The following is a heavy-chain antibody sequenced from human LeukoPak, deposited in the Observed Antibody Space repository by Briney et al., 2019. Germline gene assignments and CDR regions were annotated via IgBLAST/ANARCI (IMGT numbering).Heavy chain of an antibody. CDR1: GGSISSTNCY. D-gene: IGHD6-19*01. CDR2: IYYSGST. V-gene: IGHV4-39*01. J-gene: IGHJ4*02. Sequence: SETLSLTCSVFGGSISSTNCYWGWIRQPPGKGLEWIGSIYYSGSTYYNPSLKSRVTISVDTSKNQFSLNLSSVTAADAAVYHCARHLYGSGLHRIDYWGQGSLVTVSS. CDR3: ARHLYGSGLHRIDY.